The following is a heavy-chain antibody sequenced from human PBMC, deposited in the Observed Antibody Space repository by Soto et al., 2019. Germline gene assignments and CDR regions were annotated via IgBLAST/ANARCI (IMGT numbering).Heavy chain of an antibody. J-gene: IGHJ6*02. D-gene: IGHD3-10*01. CDR3: AGHKGSGTYYYGSGSYSYYYYGMDV. CDR2: INHSGST. CDR1: GGSFSGYY. Sequence: SETLSLTCAVYGGSFSGYYWSWIRQPPGKGLEWIGEINHSGSTNYNPSLKSRVTISVDTSKNQFSLKLSSVTAADTAVYYCAGHKGSGTYYYGSGSYSYYYYGMDVWGQGTTVTLSS. V-gene: IGHV4-34*01.